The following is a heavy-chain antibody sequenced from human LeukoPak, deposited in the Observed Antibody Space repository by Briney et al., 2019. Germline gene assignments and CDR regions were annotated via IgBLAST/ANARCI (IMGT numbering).Heavy chain of an antibody. CDR1: GYTFSNFG. V-gene: IGHV1-18*01. D-gene: IGHD2-2*01. J-gene: IGHJ4*02. Sequence: AAVKVSCKTSGYTFSNFGINWARQASGQGLEWMGWISGNKDNPNYGQKFQGRFTVTTDSSTSTAYMELRNLTFDETAVYYCARDGTSTDDYWGQGTLVTVSS. CDR2: ISGNKDNP. CDR3: ARDGTSTDDY.